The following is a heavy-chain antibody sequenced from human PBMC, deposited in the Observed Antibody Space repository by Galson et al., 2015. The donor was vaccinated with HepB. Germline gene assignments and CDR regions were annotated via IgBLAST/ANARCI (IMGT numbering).Heavy chain of an antibody. CDR1: GFTFSSYW. CDR3: ARDVGRYQLLLGY. D-gene: IGHD2-2*01. Sequence: SLRLSCAASGFTFSSYWMSWVRQAPGKGLEWVANIKQDGSEKYYVDSVKGRFTISRDNAKNSLYLQMNSLRAEDTAVYYCARDVGRYQLLLGYWGQGTLVTVSS. J-gene: IGHJ4*02. V-gene: IGHV3-7*03. CDR2: IKQDGSEK.